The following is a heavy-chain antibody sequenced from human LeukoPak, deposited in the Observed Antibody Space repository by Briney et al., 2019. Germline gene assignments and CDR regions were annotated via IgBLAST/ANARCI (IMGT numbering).Heavy chain of an antibody. CDR3: ARDLLLAAADPYVHSYYFDY. J-gene: IGHJ4*02. V-gene: IGHV1-3*01. D-gene: IGHD6-13*01. Sequence: ASVKVSCKASGYTFTSYAMHWVRQAPGQRLEWMGWIDAGNGNTKYSQKFQGRVTITRDTSASTAYMELSSLRSEDTAVYYCARDLLLAAADPYVHSYYFDYWGQGTLVTVS. CDR2: IDAGNGNT. CDR1: GYTFTSYA.